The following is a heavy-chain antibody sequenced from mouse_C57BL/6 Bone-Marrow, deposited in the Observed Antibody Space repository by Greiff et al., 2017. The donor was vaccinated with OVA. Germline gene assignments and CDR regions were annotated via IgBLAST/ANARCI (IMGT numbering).Heavy chain of an antibody. CDR1: GYTFTSYW. Sequence: VQLQESGAELVRPGSSVKLSCKASGYTFTSYWMDWVKQRPGQGLEWIVNIYPSDSETHYNQKFKDKATLTVDKSSSTAYMQLSSLTSEDSAVYYCATDYWGQGTTLTVSS. J-gene: IGHJ2*01. V-gene: IGHV1-61*01. CDR2: IYPSDSET. CDR3: ATDY.